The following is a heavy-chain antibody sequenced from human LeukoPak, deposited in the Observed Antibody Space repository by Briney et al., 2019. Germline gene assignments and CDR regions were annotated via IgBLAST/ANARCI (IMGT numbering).Heavy chain of an antibody. CDR2: ISSSGSTI. CDR1: GFTFSSYE. J-gene: IGHJ3*02. Sequence: GGSLRLSCAASGFTFSSYEMNWVRQAPGRGLEWVSYISSSGSTIYYADSVKGRFTISRDNAKSTLYLQMNSLRAEDTAVYYCARDRAGVAFDIWGQGTMVTVSS. V-gene: IGHV3-48*03. CDR3: ARDRAGVAFDI.